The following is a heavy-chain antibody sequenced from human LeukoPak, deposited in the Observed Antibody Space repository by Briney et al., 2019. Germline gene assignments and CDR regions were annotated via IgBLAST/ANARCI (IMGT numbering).Heavy chain of an antibody. V-gene: IGHV1-2*06. CDR2: INPNSGGT. J-gene: IGHJ4*02. Sequence: ASVKVSCKASGYTFTSYDINWVRQATGQGLEWMGRINPNSGGTNYAQKFQGRVTMTRDTSISTAYMELSRLRSDDTAVYYCASSTMVRGPWYWGQGTLVTVSS. CDR3: ASSTMVRGPWY. CDR1: GYTFTSYD. D-gene: IGHD3-10*01.